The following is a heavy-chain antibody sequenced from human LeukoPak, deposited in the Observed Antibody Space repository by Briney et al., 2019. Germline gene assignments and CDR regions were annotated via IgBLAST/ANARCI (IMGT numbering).Heavy chain of an antibody. Sequence: PGGSLILSCAASGFTFTSYWMNWVRQAPGKGLEWVANIKEDGSEKYYVDSVKGRFTISRDNAKNSVYLQMNSLRAEDTAVYYCARDNGFWGQGTLVTVSS. CDR1: GFTFTSYW. J-gene: IGHJ4*02. D-gene: IGHD2-8*01. V-gene: IGHV3-7*03. CDR2: IKEDGSEK. CDR3: ARDNGF.